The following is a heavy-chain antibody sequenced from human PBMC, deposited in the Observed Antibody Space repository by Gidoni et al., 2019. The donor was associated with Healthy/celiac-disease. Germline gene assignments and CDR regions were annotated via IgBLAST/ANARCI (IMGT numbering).Heavy chain of an antibody. CDR3: ARQPPLWFGELLTRN. CDR1: GYSCTSYW. J-gene: IGHJ4*02. V-gene: IGHV5-10-1*03. Sequence: EVQLVQSGAEVKKPGETLRISCKGSGYSCTSYWISWVRQMPGKGLEWMGGIDPRDSYTNDIPSFQGHVTISADKSISTAYLQWSSLKASDTAMYYCARQPPLWFGELLTRNWGQGTLVTVSS. CDR2: IDPRDSYT. D-gene: IGHD3-10*01.